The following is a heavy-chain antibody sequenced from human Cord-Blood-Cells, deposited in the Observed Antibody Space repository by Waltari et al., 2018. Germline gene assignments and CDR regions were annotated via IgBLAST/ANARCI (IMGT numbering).Heavy chain of an antibody. Sequence: ELQLVESGGGLVKPGGSLRLSCAASGFTFSNAWMSWVRQAPGKGLEWVGRNKRKTDGGTTDNAAPGKGRFTISREESNNTLYVQMNSLKTEDTAVYYCTTKIAAAGKGDYWGQGTLVTVSS. V-gene: IGHV3-15*01. CDR3: TTKIAAAGKGDY. CDR2: NKRKTDGGTT. D-gene: IGHD6-13*01. J-gene: IGHJ4*02. CDR1: GFTFSNAW.